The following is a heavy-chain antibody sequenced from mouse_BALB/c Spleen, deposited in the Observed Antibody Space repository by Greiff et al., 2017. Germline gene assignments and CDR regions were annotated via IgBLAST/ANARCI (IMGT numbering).Heavy chain of an antibody. CDR1: GFAFSSYD. V-gene: IGHV5-12-1*01. D-gene: IGHD2-12*01. Sequence: EVQGVESGGGLVKPGGSLKLSCAASGFAFSSYDMSWVRQTPEKRLEWVAYISSGGGSTYYPDTVKGRFTISRDNAKNTLYLQMSSLKSEDTAMYYCARQGNDPWFAYWGQGTLVTVSA. J-gene: IGHJ3*01. CDR2: ISSGGGST. CDR3: ARQGNDPWFAY.